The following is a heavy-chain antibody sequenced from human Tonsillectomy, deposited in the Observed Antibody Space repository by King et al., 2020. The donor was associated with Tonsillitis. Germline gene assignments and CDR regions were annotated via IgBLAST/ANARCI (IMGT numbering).Heavy chain of an antibody. CDR2: IWYDGSNK. Sequence: QVKLVESGGGVVQPGRSLRLSCAASGFTFSSYGMHWVRQAPGKGLEWVAVIWYDGSNKYYADSVKGRFTISRDNSKNTLYLQMNSLRAEDTAVYYCARGGGSWKWFHPRGQGTLVNVSS. CDR1: GFTFSSYG. V-gene: IGHV3-33*01. D-gene: IGHD1-1*01. J-gene: IGHJ5*02. CDR3: ARGGGSWKWFHP.